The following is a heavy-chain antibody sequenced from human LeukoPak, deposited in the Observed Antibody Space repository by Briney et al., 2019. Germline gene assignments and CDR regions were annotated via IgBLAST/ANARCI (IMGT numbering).Heavy chain of an antibody. CDR1: GYTFTNYA. D-gene: IGHD2-2*01. CDR3: ARGYCSTTSCQYYFDY. Sequence: ASVMVSCKASGYTFTNYALHWVRQAPGQRVEWMGWINAGNGDTKYSQKFQGRVTITRDTSASTAYMELSSLRSEDTAVYHCARGYCSTTSCQYYFDYWGQGTLVTVSS. J-gene: IGHJ4*02. V-gene: IGHV1-3*01. CDR2: INAGNGDT.